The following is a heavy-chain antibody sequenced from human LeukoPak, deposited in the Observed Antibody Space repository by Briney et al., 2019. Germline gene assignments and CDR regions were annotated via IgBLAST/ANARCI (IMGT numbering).Heavy chain of an antibody. CDR1: GFTFSSYA. J-gene: IGHJ4*02. CDR3: AKVMGSYGRETDY. CDR2: ISGSGGST. Sequence: GGSLRLSCAASGFTFSSYAMSWVRQAPGKGLEWVSAISGSGGSTYYADSVKGRFTISRDNSKNTMYLQMNSLRAEDTAVYYCAKVMGSYGRETDYWGQGTPVTVSS. V-gene: IGHV3-23*01. D-gene: IGHD5-18*01.